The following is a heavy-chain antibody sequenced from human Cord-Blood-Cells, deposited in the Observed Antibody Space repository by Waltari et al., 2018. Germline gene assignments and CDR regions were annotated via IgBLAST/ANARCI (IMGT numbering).Heavy chain of an antibody. Sequence: EVQLLESGGGLVQPGGSLRLSCAASGFTFSSYAMSWVRQAPGKGLEWVSAISGSGGSTYYADAVKGRFTISRDNSKNTLYLQMNSLRAEDTAVYYCAGGGDIVVVPAVLFDYWGQGTLVTVSS. J-gene: IGHJ4*02. CDR1: GFTFSSYA. D-gene: IGHD2-2*01. CDR2: ISGSGGST. V-gene: IGHV3-23*01. CDR3: AGGGDIVVVPAVLFDY.